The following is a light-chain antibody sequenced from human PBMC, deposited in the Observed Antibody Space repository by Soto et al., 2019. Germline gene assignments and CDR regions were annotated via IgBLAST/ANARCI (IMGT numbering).Light chain of an antibody. CDR1: SSDVGSFNF. J-gene: IGLJ1*01. Sequence: QSVLTQPASVSGSPGQSITISCTRTSSDVGSFNFVSWYQQYPGKAPKVLIYEVTKRPSGVSDRFSGSKSGNTASLTISGLQADDEADYYCCSDAGRSTYVFGGGTKLTVL. V-gene: IGLV2-23*02. CDR2: EVT. CDR3: CSDAGRSTYV.